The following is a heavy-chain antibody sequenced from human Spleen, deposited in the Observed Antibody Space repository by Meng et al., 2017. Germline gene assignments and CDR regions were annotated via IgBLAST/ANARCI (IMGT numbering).Heavy chain of an antibody. Sequence: GESLKISCATSGFAFSSYPLNWVRQAPGKGLEWVSSISGSSTYIDYADSVKGRFTISRDNAKNSLYLQMNSLRAEDTAVYYCARVGAVGYCSGGSCYSGAVYWGQGTLVTVSS. CDR2: ISGSSTYI. D-gene: IGHD2-15*01. CDR1: GFAFSSYP. J-gene: IGHJ4*02. V-gene: IGHV3-21*01. CDR3: ARVGAVGYCSGGSCYSGAVY.